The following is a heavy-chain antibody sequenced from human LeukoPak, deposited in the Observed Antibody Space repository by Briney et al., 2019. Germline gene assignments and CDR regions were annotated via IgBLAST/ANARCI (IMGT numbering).Heavy chain of an antibody. J-gene: IGHJ3*02. D-gene: IGHD1-26*01. CDR2: INPNSGGT. CDR1: GYTFTGYY. Sequence: ASVKVSCKASGYTFTGYYMHWVRQAPGQGLEWMGWINPNSGGTNYAQKFQGRVTMTRDTSISTAYVELSRLRSDDTAVYYCARVRSGSYLDAFDIWGQGTMVTVSS. V-gene: IGHV1-2*02. CDR3: ARVRSGSYLDAFDI.